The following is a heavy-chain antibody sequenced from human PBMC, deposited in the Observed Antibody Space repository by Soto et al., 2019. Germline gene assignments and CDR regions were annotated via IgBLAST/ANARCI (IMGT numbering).Heavy chain of an antibody. CDR3: ARGVGGAEGAHYYYYYYIDV. J-gene: IGHJ6*03. CDR1: GGTFSSYT. D-gene: IGHD3-16*01. Sequence: QVQLVQSGAEVKKPGSSVKVSCKASGGTFSSYTISWVRQAPGQGLEWMGRIIPILGIANYAQKFQGSVTITADKATSTAYRELSSLRSEDTAVYYCARGVGGAEGAHYYYYYYIDVWCKGTTVTVSS. CDR2: IIPILGIA. V-gene: IGHV1-69*02.